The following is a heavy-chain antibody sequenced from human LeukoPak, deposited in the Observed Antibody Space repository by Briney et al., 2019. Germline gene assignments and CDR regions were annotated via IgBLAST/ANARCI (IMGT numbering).Heavy chain of an antibody. CDR2: INHSGST. J-gene: IGHJ4*02. CDR3: ARGRVLWFGELLSLYFDY. CDR1: GGSFSGYY. V-gene: IGHV4-34*01. D-gene: IGHD3-10*01. Sequence: SETLSLTCAVYGGSFSGYYWSWIRQPPGKGLEWIGEINHSGSTNYNPSLKSRVTISVDTSKNQSSLKLSSVTAADTAVYYCARGRVLWFGELLSLYFDYWGQGTLATVSS.